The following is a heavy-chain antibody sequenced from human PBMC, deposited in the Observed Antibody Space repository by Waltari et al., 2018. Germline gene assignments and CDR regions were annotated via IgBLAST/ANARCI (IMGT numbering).Heavy chain of an antibody. CDR2: IYYSGST. CDR3: ARDKITAYGDPYYYYGMDV. V-gene: IGHV4-59*11. Sequence: QVQLQESGPGLVKPSETLSLTCTVAGGSISSHYWSWIRQPPGKGLEWIGYIYYSGSTNYNPSLKSRVTISVDTSKNQFSLKLSSVTAADTVVYYCARDKITAYGDPYYYYGMDVWGQGTTVTVSS. CDR1: GGSISSHY. J-gene: IGHJ6*02. D-gene: IGHD4-17*01.